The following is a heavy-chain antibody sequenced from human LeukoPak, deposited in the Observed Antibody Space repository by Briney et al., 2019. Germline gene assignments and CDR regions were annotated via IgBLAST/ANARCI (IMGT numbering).Heavy chain of an antibody. V-gene: IGHV4-39*07. CDR1: GGSISSSSYY. CDR3: AREYYYDSSGYYSGWFDP. Sequence: SETLSHTCTVSGGSISSSSYYWGWIRQPPGKGLEWIGSIYYSGSTYYNPSLNSRVTLSVDTSKNQFSLKLSSVTAADTAVYYCAREYYYDSSGYYSGWFDPWGQGTLVTVSS. CDR2: IYYSGST. D-gene: IGHD3-22*01. J-gene: IGHJ5*02.